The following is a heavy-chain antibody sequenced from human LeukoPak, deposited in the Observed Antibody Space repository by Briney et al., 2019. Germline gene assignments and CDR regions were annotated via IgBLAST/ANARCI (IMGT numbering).Heavy chain of an antibody. V-gene: IGHV3-23*01. CDR3: AKPRPGGATEPFDS. CDR1: GFTSSIYG. D-gene: IGHD1-26*01. Sequence: PGGSLRLSCAASGFTSSIYGMSWVRQAPGKGLEWVSAIRTGGDSTYYADSVKGRFTISRDNSKDTLYLQMNSLRAEDTAVYYCAKPRPGGATEPFDSWGQGTLVTVSS. CDR2: IRTGGDST. J-gene: IGHJ4*02.